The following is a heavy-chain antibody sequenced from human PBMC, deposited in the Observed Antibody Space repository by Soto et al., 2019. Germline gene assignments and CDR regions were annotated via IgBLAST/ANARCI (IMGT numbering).Heavy chain of an antibody. CDR1: GGSISSGHYY. CDR2: ISYSGNT. J-gene: IGHJ4*02. D-gene: IGHD1-7*01. V-gene: IGHV4-30-4*01. Sequence: QVQLQESGPGLVKPSQTLSLTCTVSGGSISSGHYYWSWIRQPPGKGLEWIGFISYSGNTYYSASPKSRVTISADPPKNQCSLNLSFVTAAATAVYYCATMGTPATGLFYFDNWGQGTLVTVSS. CDR3: ATMGTPATGLFYFDN.